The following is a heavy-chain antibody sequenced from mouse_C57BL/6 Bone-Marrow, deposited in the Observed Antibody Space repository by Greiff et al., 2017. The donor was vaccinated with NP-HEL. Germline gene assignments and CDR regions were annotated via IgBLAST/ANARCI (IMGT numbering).Heavy chain of an antibody. CDR1: GYTFTSYW. J-gene: IGHJ4*01. CDR3: AKIITDAMDY. D-gene: IGHD1-1*01. Sequence: VQLQQPGAELVKPGASVKLSCKASGYTFTSYWMHWVKQRPGQGLEWIGMIHPNSGSTNYNEKFKSKATLTVDKSTSTAYMQISSLTSEDSAVYYCAKIITDAMDYWGQGTSVTVSS. V-gene: IGHV1-64*01. CDR2: IHPNSGST.